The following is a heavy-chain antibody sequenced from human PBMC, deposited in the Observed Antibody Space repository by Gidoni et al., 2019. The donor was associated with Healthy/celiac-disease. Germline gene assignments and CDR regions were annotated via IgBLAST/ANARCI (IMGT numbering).Heavy chain of an antibody. D-gene: IGHD1-7*01. CDR2: ISSSGRTI. Sequence: ELQLVESGGGLVQPGGSLRLSCAASGFTSSSYEMNWVRQAPGKGLEWVSYISSSGRTIYYADSVKGRFTISRGNAKNSLYLQMNSLRAEDTAVYYCARAEPSITGTPDAFDIWGQGTMVTVSS. CDR3: ARAEPSITGTPDAFDI. CDR1: GFTSSSYE. J-gene: IGHJ3*02. V-gene: IGHV3-48*03.